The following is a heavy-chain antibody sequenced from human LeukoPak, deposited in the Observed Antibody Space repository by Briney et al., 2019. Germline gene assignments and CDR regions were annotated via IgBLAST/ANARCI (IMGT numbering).Heavy chain of an antibody. D-gene: IGHD3-10*01. CDR2: VYYSGVT. CDR1: GGSTGSDY. V-gene: IGHV4-59*12. Sequence: SETLSLTCTVSGGSTGSDYWSWIRQPPGKGLEWIAYVYYSGVTSYNPSLKSRVAISIDTSKNQFSLNLSSVTAADTAVYFCARRTKIASGRYAVDVWGQGTTVTVSS. J-gene: IGHJ6*02. CDR3: ARRTKIASGRYAVDV.